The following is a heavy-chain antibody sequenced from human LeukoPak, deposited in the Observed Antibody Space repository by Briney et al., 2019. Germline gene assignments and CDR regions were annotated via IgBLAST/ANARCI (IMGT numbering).Heavy chain of an antibody. J-gene: IGHJ4*02. D-gene: IGHD6-19*01. CDR1: GFTFSSYA. Sequence: GGSLRLSCAASGFTFSSYAMSWVRQAPGKGLEWVSAISGSGGTTYYADSVKGRLTIPRDNSKNTLYLQMNSLRAEDTAVYYCAKSGSGWYYFDYWGQGTLVTVSS. CDR2: ISGSGGTT. CDR3: AKSGSGWYYFDY. V-gene: IGHV3-23*01.